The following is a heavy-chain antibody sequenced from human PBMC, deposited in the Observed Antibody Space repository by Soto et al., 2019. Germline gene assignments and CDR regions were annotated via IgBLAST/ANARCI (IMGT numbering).Heavy chain of an antibody. V-gene: IGHV6-1*01. D-gene: IGHD3-16*02. J-gene: IGHJ4*02. CDR2: TYYRSKWYN. Sequence: LSQTLSLTCAISGDSVSSSSSAWNWIRQSPSRGLEWLGRTYYRSKWYNDYAVSVKSRISINPDTSKNQSSLQLNSVTPEDTAVYYCARDGAAGSLSDYWGQGTLVTVSS. CDR1: GDSVSSSSSA. CDR3: ARDGAAGSLSDY.